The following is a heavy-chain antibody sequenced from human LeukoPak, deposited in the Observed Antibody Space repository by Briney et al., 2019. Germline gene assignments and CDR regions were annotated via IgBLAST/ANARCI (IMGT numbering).Heavy chain of an antibody. CDR1: GFALSSHW. V-gene: IGHV3-7*03. CDR3: ARNNGMDV. Sequence: GGSLRLFCAASGFALSSHWMTWVRQVPGRGPEWVANVNRDGSETYYLDSVKGRFTISKDNAKNSLYLQMNSLRAEDTALYHCARNNGMDVWGQGTTVIVSS. CDR2: VNRDGSET. J-gene: IGHJ6*02.